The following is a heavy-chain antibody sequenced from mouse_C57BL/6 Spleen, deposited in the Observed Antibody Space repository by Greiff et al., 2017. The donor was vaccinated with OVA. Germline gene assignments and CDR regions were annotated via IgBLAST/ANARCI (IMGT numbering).Heavy chain of an antibody. V-gene: IGHV2-6-1*01. J-gene: IGHJ1*03. CDR3: ARHYYGSSYWYFEV. CDR1: GFSLTSYG. Sequence: VKLMESGPGLVAPSQSLSITCTVSGFSLTSYGVHWVRQPPGKGLEWLVVIWSDGSTTYNSALKSRLSISKDNSKSQVFLKMNSLQTDDTAMYYCARHYYGSSYWYFEVWGTGTTVTVSS. D-gene: IGHD1-1*01. CDR2: IWSDGST.